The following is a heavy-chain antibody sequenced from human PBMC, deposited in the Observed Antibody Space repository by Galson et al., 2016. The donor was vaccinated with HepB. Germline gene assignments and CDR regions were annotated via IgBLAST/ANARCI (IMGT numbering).Heavy chain of an antibody. CDR2: IYSGGST. Sequence: SLRLSCAASGFTVSNNYMRWVRQAPGKGLEWVSLIYSGGSTYYADSVKGRFTISRDSSKNTLYLQMNSLRAEDTAVYYCAKDYVGGSYLLTQFDYWGQGTLVTVSS. V-gene: IGHV3-66*01. CDR3: AKDYVGGSYLLTQFDY. D-gene: IGHD3-16*02. J-gene: IGHJ4*02. CDR1: GFTVSNNY.